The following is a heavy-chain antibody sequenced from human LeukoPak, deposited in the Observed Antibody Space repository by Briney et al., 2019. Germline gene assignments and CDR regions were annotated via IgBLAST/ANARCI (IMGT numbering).Heavy chain of an antibody. Sequence: GGSLRLSCAASGFTFSDYYMTWIRQAPGKGLEWVSYLSSSGSTTYYADSVKGRFTISRDNAKNSLYLQMNSLRAEDTAVYYCARGIAAAGHYYYMDVWGKGTTVTVSS. J-gene: IGHJ6*03. V-gene: IGHV3-11*04. CDR1: GFTFSDYY. CDR2: LSSSGSTT. D-gene: IGHD6-13*01. CDR3: ARGIAAAGHYYYMDV.